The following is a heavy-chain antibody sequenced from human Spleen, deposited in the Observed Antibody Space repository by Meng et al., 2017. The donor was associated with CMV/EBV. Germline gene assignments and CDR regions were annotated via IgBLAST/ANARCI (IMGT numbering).Heavy chain of an antibody. D-gene: IGHD6-19*01. CDR1: GYTFTAYY. Sequence: KGACKASGYTFTAYYIHWVRQAPGRGLEWMGRINSNSGGTDYAQKFHGRVTVTRDTSISTAYMELSRLRSDDTAVYYCAREYNTGSDVWGQGTLVTVSS. CDR2: INSNSGGT. J-gene: IGHJ4*02. V-gene: IGHV1-2*06. CDR3: AREYNTGSDV.